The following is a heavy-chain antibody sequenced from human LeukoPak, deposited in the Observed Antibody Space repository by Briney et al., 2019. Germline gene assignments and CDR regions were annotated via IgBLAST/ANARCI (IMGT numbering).Heavy chain of an antibody. CDR2: INPNSGGT. Sequence: ASVKVSCKASGYTFTVYYMHWVRQAPGQGLEWVGWINPNSGGTNYAQKFQGRVTMTRDTSISTAYMELSRLRSDDTAVYYCARVRAAAAVDYWGQGTLVTVSS. CDR3: ARVRAAAAVDY. J-gene: IGHJ4*02. D-gene: IGHD6-13*01. V-gene: IGHV1-2*02. CDR1: GYTFTVYY.